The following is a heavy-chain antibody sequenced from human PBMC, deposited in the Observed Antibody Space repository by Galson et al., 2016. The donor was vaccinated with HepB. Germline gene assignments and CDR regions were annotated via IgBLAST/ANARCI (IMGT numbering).Heavy chain of an antibody. J-gene: IGHJ6*04. D-gene: IGHD3-22*01. CDR2: IMPIFGIA. V-gene: IGHV1-69*10. CDR1: GGTFSSYG. CDR3: ARGGPLIGLLLHYYYYDMDV. Sequence: SVKVSCKASGGTFSSYGISWVRQAPGQGLEWTGGIMPIFGIANYAQKFQGSVTITADKSTSTAYMELRNLRSEDTAVYYCARGGPLIGLLLHYYYYDMDVWGKGTTVTVSS.